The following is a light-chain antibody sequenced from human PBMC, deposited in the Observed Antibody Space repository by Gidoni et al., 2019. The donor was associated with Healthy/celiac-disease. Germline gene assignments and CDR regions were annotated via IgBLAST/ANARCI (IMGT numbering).Light chain of an antibody. V-gene: IGKV3-15*01. CDR3: KQHNNWPTIT. CDR2: GAS. J-gene: IGKJ5*01. CDR1: QSVSSN. Sequence: PHHPATLSVSPGERATLSCRASQSVSSNLAWYQQKPGQAPRLLIYGASTRATGIPARFSGSGSGTEFTRTISVLQSEDVAVYDRKQHNNWPTITFGQGTRLEIK.